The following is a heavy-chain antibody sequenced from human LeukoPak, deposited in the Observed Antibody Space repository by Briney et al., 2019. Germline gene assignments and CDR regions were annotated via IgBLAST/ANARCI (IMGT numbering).Heavy chain of an antibody. CDR3: AKDFFDTSGVNGLVDY. J-gene: IGHJ4*02. CDR2: ISATGGAT. Sequence: PGGSLRLSCAASGFTFTSYAMSWVRQAPGKGLEFVSAISATGGATYYADSVKGRFTVYRDKSKNTLYLQMNSLRGEDTAIYYWAKDFFDTSGVNGLVDYWGQGTLVTVSS. V-gene: IGHV3-23*01. D-gene: IGHD5-12*01. CDR1: GFTFTSYA.